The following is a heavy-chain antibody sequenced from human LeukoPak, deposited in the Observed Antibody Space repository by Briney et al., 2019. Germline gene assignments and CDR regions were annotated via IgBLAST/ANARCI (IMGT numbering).Heavy chain of an antibody. D-gene: IGHD1-26*01. CDR2: IKEDGSEK. V-gene: IGHV3-7*01. CDR3: ARSGRGGAFDI. J-gene: IGHJ3*02. CDR1: GFTFSNYW. Sequence: GGSLRLSCVASGFTFSNYWMSWVRQAPGKVLECVANIKEDGSEKYYVDSVKGRFTISRDNAKNSLYLQMNSLRAEDTAVYYCARSGRGGAFDIWGQGTMVTVSS.